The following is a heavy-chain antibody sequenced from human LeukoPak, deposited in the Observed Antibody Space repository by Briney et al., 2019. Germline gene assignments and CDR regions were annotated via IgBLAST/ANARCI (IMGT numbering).Heavy chain of an antibody. CDR3: ARKGSSSWANPFDY. CDR1: GGSISSYY. Sequence: SETLSLTCTVSGGSISSYYWSWIRQPPGKGLEWIGNIYYSGSTNYNPSLKSRVTISVDTSKNQFSLKLSSVTAADTAVYFCARKGSSSWANPFDYWGQGTLVTVSS. V-gene: IGHV4-59*01. D-gene: IGHD6-13*01. CDR2: IYYSGST. J-gene: IGHJ4*02.